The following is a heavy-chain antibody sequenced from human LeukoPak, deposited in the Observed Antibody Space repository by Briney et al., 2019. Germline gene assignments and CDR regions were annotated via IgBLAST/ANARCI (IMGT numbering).Heavy chain of an antibody. V-gene: IGHV3-7*01. CDR2: IKQDGSEK. D-gene: IGHD5-12*01. CDR3: ARVEASGYDYGAFDY. Sequence: GGSLRLSCAASGFTFSSYSMSWVRQAPGKGLEWVANIKQDGSEKYYVDSVKGRFTISRDNAKTSLYLQMNSLRAEDTAVYYCARVEASGYDYGAFDYWGQGTLVTVSS. J-gene: IGHJ4*02. CDR1: GFTFSSYS.